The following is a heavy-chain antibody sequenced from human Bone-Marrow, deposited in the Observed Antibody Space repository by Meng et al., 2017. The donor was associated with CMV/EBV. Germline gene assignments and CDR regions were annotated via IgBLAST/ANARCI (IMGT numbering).Heavy chain of an antibody. CDR3: ARLYSNYYYYYYYGMDV. V-gene: IGHV1-2*02. Sequence: ASVKVSCKASGYTFTGYYMHWVRQAPGQGLEWMGWINPNSGGTKYAQKFQGRVTMTRDTSISTAYMELSRLRSDDTAVYYCARLYSNYYYYYYYGMDVWGQGTTVTVSS. J-gene: IGHJ6*02. CDR1: GYTFTGYY. CDR2: INPNSGGT. D-gene: IGHD4-11*01.